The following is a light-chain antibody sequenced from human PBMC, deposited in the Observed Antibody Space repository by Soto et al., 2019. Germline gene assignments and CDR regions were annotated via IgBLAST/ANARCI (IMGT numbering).Light chain of an antibody. CDR3: SSYTTATTRV. J-gene: IGLJ3*02. V-gene: IGLV2-14*01. Sequence: QSVLTQPASVSGSTGQSITISCTGTSSDVGAYNYVSWYQQHPGKAPKLMIFDVSNRPSGVSNRFSGSKSGNTASLTISGLQAEEEADYYCSSYTTATTRVFGGGTKVTVL. CDR2: DVS. CDR1: SSDVGAYNY.